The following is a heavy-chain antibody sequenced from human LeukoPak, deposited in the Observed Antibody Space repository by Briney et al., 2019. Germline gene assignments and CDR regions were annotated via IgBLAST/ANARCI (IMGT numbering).Heavy chain of an antibody. Sequence: AGGSLRLSCAASGFILRNYAMSWVRQAPGKGLEWVSAITGGGDTTYYADSVKGRFTISRDNSKNTLYVEMNTLRAEDTAVYYCAKWGDYDILTGYYVSDFWGQGTLVTVSS. D-gene: IGHD3-9*01. J-gene: IGHJ4*02. CDR3: AKWGDYDILTGYYVSDF. V-gene: IGHV3-23*01. CDR2: ITGGGDTT. CDR1: GFILRNYA.